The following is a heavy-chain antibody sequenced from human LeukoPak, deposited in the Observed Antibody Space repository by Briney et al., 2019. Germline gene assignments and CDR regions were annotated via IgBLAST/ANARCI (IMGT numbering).Heavy chain of an antibody. V-gene: IGHV1-2*02. Sequence: ASVKVSCKASGYTFTGYYMHWVRQAPGQGLEWMGWIDPNGGGTKYARKFQGRVTMARDTSTSTAYMELSRLTSDDTAVYYCARGGGLAVAGTRFDYWGQGTLVTVSS. CDR2: IDPNGGGT. J-gene: IGHJ4*02. CDR1: GYTFTGYY. D-gene: IGHD6-13*01. CDR3: ARGGGLAVAGTRFDY.